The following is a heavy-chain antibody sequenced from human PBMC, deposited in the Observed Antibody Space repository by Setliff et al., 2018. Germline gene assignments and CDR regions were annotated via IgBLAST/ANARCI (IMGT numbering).Heavy chain of an antibody. CDR2: INHSGST. Sequence: KSSETLSLTCAVYGGSFSGYYWSWIRQPPGKGLEWIGEINHSGSTNYNPSLKSRVTISVDTSKNQFSLKLSSVTAADTAVYYCARGNEYYDILTGYENYFDYWGQGTLVTVSS. CDR3: ARGNEYYDILTGYENYFDY. D-gene: IGHD3-9*01. J-gene: IGHJ4*02. V-gene: IGHV4-34*01. CDR1: GGSFSGYY.